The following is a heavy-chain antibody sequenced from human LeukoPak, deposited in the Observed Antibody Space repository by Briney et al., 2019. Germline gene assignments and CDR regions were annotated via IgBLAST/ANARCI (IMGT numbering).Heavy chain of an antibody. CDR1: DDSISDYY. CDR3: ARFAAGGSYYYYMDV. Sequence: KPSETLSLTCTVSDDSISDYYRGWIRQPPGKGLEWVSNIGTSSTTIYYADSVKGRFTISRDNAKNSLYLQMNSLRADDTAVYYCARFAAGGSYYYYMDVWGKGTTVTVSS. D-gene: IGHD6-25*01. J-gene: IGHJ6*03. V-gene: IGHV3-11*04. CDR2: IGTSSTTI.